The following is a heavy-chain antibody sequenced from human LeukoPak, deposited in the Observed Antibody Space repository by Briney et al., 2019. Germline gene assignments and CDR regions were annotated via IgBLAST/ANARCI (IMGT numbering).Heavy chain of an antibody. CDR3: ARGRSSGWYWAFDI. Sequence: SETLSLTCAVYGGSFSVYYWSWIRQPPGKGLEWTGEINHSGSTNYNPSLKSRVTISVDTSKNQFSLKLSSVTAADTAVYYCARGRSSGWYWAFDIWGQGTMVTVSS. CDR2: INHSGST. V-gene: IGHV4-34*01. CDR1: GGSFSVYY. D-gene: IGHD6-19*01. J-gene: IGHJ3*02.